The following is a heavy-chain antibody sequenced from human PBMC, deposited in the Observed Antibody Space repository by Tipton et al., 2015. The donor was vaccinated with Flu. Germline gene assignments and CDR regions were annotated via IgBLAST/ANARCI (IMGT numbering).Heavy chain of an antibody. D-gene: IGHD1-26*01. V-gene: IGHV4-4*07. CDR1: GGSISSYY. Sequence: TLSLTCTVSGGSISSYYWSWIRQPAGKGLEWIGRIYTSGRTNYNPFLKSRVTMSVDTSKNQFSLKLTSVSAADTAVYNCAKSGSYLEYLQHWGQGTLVSVSS. J-gene: IGHJ1*01. CDR3: AKSGSYLEYLQH. CDR2: IYTSGRT.